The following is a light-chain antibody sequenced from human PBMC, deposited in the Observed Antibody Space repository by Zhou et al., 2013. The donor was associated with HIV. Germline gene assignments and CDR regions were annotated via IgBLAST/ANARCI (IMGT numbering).Light chain of an antibody. CDR1: QDITNY. J-gene: IGKJ1*01. Sequence: DIQMTQSPSSLSASVGDRVTITCQASQDITNYLNWYQQKPGKAPKLMIYDASNLERGVPSRFSGSGSGTSFALTISSLQPDDFATYFCQHYHTYWTFGQGTKVEIK. CDR2: DAS. CDR3: QHYHTYWT. V-gene: IGKV1-33*01.